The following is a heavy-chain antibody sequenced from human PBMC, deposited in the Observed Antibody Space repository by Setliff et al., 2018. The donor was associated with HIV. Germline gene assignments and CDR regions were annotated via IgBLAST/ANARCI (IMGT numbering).Heavy chain of an antibody. CDR2: IYYSGST. V-gene: IGHV4-59*11. CDR3: ARVPPEAGTALDI. D-gene: IGHD6-13*01. J-gene: IGHJ3*02. Sequence: PSETLSLTCTVSGGSISSHYWSWIRQSPGKGLEWIGDIYYSGSTNYNPSLKSRVTISVDTSKNQFSMKLRSMTAADTAVYYCARVPPEAGTALDIWGQGTTVTVSS. CDR1: GGSISSHY.